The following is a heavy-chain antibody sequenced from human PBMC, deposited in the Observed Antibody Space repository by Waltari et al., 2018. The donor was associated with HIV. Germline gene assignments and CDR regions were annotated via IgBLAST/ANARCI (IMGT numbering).Heavy chain of an antibody. CDR2: SGPYNDNT. CDR3: ARGRYGVGFYMDV. D-gene: IGHD4-17*01. Sequence: QVQLVQSGPEVKKLGASVKVSCKASGYTFTNYGITWVRQAPGQGLGWMGWSGPYNDNTNYAQNLQGRVTMTTDISTNTAYMELRSLRSDDTAVYYCARGRYGVGFYMDVWGKGTTVTVSS. J-gene: IGHJ6*03. V-gene: IGHV1-18*04. CDR1: GYTFTNYG.